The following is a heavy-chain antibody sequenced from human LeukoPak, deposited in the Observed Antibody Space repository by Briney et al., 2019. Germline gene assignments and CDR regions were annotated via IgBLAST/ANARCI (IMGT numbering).Heavy chain of an antibody. V-gene: IGHV3-30*04. CDR3: ARGGKYEMAKNDY. D-gene: IGHD5-24*01. CDR1: GFTFSSYA. Sequence: GGSLRLSCAASGFTFSSYAMHWVRQAPGKGLEWVAVISYDGSNKYYADSVKGRFTISRDNSKNTLYLQMNSLRAEDTAVYYCARGGKYEMAKNDYWGQGTLVTVSS. CDR2: ISYDGSNK. J-gene: IGHJ4*02.